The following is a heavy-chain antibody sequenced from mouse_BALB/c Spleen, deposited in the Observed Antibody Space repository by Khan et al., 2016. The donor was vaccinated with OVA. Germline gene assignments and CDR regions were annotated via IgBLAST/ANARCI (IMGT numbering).Heavy chain of an antibody. J-gene: IGHJ4*01. V-gene: IGHV9-3-1*01. CDR1: GHTFTKYG. CDR2: INTYTGET. Sequence: LEESGPELEKPGETVKISCKASGHTFTKYGMNWVKQAPGKGLKWMGWINTYTGETTYADDFKGRVTFTLETSASTAYLQINNLKTEDTATYFCSRPPYFSYVLDNWGQGTSVTVSS. D-gene: IGHD2-10*01. CDR3: SRPPYFSYVLDN.